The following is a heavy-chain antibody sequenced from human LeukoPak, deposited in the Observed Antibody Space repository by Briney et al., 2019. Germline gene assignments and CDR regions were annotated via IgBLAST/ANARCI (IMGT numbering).Heavy chain of an antibody. Sequence: GESLKISCKGSGYSFTSYWIGWVRQMPGKGLEWMGIIYPGDSDNRYSPSFQGQVTISADKSISTAYLQWSSLKASDTAMYYCARSTMVRGVLNWFDPWGQGTLVTVSS. D-gene: IGHD3-10*01. CDR2: IYPGDSDN. V-gene: IGHV5-51*01. CDR1: GYSFTSYW. CDR3: ARSTMVRGVLNWFDP. J-gene: IGHJ5*02.